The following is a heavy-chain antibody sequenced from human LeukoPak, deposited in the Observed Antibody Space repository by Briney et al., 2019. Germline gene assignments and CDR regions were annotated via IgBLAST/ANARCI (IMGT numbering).Heavy chain of an antibody. CDR1: GFIFGAYG. V-gene: IGHV3-7*03. J-gene: IGHJ4*02. D-gene: IGHD2-21*02. CDR2: IGQAGSET. Sequence: PGGSLRLSCTASGFIFGAYGRSWVRRAPGKGLGGVANIGQAGSETYYVDSVKGRFTISRDTSKNTLYLQMDSLRAEDTAMYYCVRGGGAYCGTDCHRNFDYWGQGTLVTVSS. CDR3: VRGGGAYCGTDCHRNFDY.